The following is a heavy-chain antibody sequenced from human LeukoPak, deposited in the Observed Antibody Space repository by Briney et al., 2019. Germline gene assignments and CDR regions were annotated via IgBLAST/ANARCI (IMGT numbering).Heavy chain of an antibody. CDR1: GFTFSSYG. J-gene: IGHJ4*02. V-gene: IGHV3-33*01. CDR3: ARSGLFYGSGSHFDY. CDR2: IWYDGSNK. D-gene: IGHD3-10*01. Sequence: GGSLRLSCAAYGFTFSSYGMHWVRQAPGKGLEWVAVIWYDGSNKYYADSVKGRFTISRDNSKNTLYLQMNSLRAEDTAVYYCARSGLFYGSGSHFDYWGQGTLVTVSS.